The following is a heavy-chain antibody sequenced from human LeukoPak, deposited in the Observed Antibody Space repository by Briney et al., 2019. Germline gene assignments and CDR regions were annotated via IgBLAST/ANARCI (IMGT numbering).Heavy chain of an antibody. V-gene: IGHV4-59*01. CDR3: ARGSRYSSSWYFGY. Sequence: SETLSLTCTVSGGSISSYCWSWLRQPPGKGLDWIGYIYYSGSTNYNPSLKSRVTISLDTSKNQFSLKLSSVTAADTAVYYCARGSRYSSSWYFGYWGQGTLVTVSS. D-gene: IGHD6-13*01. CDR2: IYYSGST. CDR1: GGSISSYC. J-gene: IGHJ4*02.